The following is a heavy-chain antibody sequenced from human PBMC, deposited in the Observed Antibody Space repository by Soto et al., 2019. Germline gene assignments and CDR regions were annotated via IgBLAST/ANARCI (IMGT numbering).Heavy chain of an antibody. CDR3: ARGPTYSSDWYQT. CDR2: IYYSGST. Sequence: QVQLQESGPGLVKPSETLSLTCNVSGGSISNYYWNWIRQPPGKGLEWIGYIYYSGSTNYNPSLKSRVTLSVDTSKNQFSLKLSSVTAADTAVYYCARGPTYSSDWYQTWGQGTMVTVSS. J-gene: IGHJ3*01. D-gene: IGHD6-19*01. V-gene: IGHV4-59*01. CDR1: GGSISNYY.